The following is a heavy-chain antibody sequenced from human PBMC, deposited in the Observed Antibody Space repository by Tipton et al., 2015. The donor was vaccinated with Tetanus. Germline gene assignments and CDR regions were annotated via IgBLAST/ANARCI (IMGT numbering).Heavy chain of an antibody. J-gene: IGHJ4*02. D-gene: IGHD3-10*01. CDR3: ARGGFGEFPDY. CDR1: GGSVSSGSYY. CDR2: IYYSGST. V-gene: IGHV4-61*01. Sequence: LRLSCTVSGGSVSSGSYYWSWIRQPPGKGLEWIGYIYYSGSTNYNPSLKSRVIISVDTSKNQFSLKLSSVTAADTAVYYCARGGFGEFPDYWGQGTLVTVSS.